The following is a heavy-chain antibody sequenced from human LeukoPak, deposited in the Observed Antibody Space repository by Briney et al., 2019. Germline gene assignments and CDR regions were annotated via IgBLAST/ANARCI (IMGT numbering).Heavy chain of an antibody. CDR2: IRSKAYGGTT. CDR3: TRSRRYSSSSGTFAFDI. Sequence: GGSLRLSCTASGFTFGDYAMSWVRQAPGKRLEWVGFIRSKAYGGTTEYAASVKGRFTISRDDSKSIAYLQMNSLKTEDTAVYYCTRSRRYSSSSGTFAFDIWGQGTMVTVSS. J-gene: IGHJ3*02. V-gene: IGHV3-49*04. D-gene: IGHD6-6*01. CDR1: GFTFGDYA.